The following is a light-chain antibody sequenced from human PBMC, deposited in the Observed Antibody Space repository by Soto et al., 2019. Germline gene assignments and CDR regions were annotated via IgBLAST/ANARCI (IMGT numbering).Light chain of an antibody. CDR1: QSVSSN. J-gene: IGKJ4*01. V-gene: IGKV3-11*01. CDR3: QQRNSWPLT. Sequence: EIVLTQSPATLSLTPGERATLSCRASQSVSSNLVWYQQKRGQAPSLLIYDAFNRATGIPARFSGSGSGTDFTLTISSLEPEDFAVYYCQQRNSWPLTFGGGTKVDIK. CDR2: DAF.